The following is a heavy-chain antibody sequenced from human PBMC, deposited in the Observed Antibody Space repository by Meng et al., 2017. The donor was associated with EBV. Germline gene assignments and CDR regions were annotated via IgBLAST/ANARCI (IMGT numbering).Heavy chain of an antibody. D-gene: IGHD3-10*01. J-gene: IGHJ4*02. CDR3: ASESGRGFTPDY. Sequence: QVQLGQSGDEGKNPGSSVKVSCKASGGTFRSDAISWVRQAPGQGLEWMGGLIPMSDAPHYAQKFQGRVTITADESTSTHYMDLSGLRSEDTAVYYCASESGRGFTPDYWGQGTLVTVSS. CDR1: GGTFRSDA. V-gene: IGHV1-69*01. CDR2: LIPMSDAP.